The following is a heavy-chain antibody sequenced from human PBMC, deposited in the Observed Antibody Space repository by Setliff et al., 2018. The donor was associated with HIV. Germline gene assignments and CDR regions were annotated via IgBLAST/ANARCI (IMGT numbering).Heavy chain of an antibody. D-gene: IGHD3-10*01. CDR3: ADPPSGY. CDR1: GFKFSKYW. Sequence: PGGSLSLSCAASGFKFSKYWMSWVRQAPGKGLEWVANVNPDGSEASSVGSMKGRFTVSRDNAKNSLSLQMNSLRVEDTAVYYCADPPSGYWGQGTLVTVSS. V-gene: IGHV3-7*01. J-gene: IGHJ4*02. CDR2: VNPDGSEA.